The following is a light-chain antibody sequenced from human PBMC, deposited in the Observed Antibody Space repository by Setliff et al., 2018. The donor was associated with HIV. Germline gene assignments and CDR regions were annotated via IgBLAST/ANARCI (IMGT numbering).Light chain of an antibody. J-gene: IGLJ2*01. CDR1: SSDIGGSNY. V-gene: IGLV2-8*01. Sequence: QSVLTQPPSASGSPGQSVTISCTGTSSDIGGSNYVSWYQQHPGKAPKLIIYEVFKRPSGVPDRFSASKSGNTASLTVSGLQAEDEADYYCTSYAVSENVVFGGGTKVTVL. CDR3: TSYAVSENVV. CDR2: EVF.